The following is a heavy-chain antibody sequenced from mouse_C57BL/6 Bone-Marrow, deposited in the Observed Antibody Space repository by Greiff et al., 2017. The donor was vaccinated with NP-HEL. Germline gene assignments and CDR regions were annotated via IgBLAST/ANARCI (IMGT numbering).Heavy chain of an antibody. CDR1: GYTFTSYW. J-gene: IGHJ1*03. V-gene: IGHV1-72*01. CDR2: IDPNSGGT. Sequence: QVQLKQPGAELVKPGASVKLSCKASGYTFTSYWMHWVKQRPGRGLEWIGRIDPNSGGTKYNEKFKSKATLTVDKPSSTAYMQLSSLTSEDSAVYYCARYPPRRGYFDVWGTGTTVTVSS. CDR3: ARYPPRRGYFDV.